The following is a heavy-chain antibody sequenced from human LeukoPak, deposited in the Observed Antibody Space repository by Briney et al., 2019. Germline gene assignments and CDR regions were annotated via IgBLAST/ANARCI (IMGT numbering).Heavy chain of an antibody. J-gene: IGHJ4*02. V-gene: IGHV4-59*01. D-gene: IGHD3-10*01. CDR2: IFYSGGT. Sequence: PSETLSLTCTDSGGSISSYYWSWIRQPLGKRLEWVGYIFYSGGTNYNPSLKSRVPISVDTSKHQFSLKLSSVTAADTAVYYCARGTYYYGSGSLLPYFDYWGQGTLVTVSS. CDR3: ARGTYYYGSGSLLPYFDY. CDR1: GGSISSYY.